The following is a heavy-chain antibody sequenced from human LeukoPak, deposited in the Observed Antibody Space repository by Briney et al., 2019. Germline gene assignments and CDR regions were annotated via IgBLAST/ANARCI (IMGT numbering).Heavy chain of an antibody. J-gene: IGHJ3*02. Sequence: SETLSLTCTVSGGSISSYYWSWIRQPAGKGLEWIGHIYTSGSTNYNPSLKSRVTMSVDTSKNQFSLKLSSVTAADTAVYFCARGWRFYYGSGRSDAFDIWGQGTMVTVS. D-gene: IGHD3-10*01. CDR3: ARGWRFYYGSGRSDAFDI. CDR1: GGSISSYY. V-gene: IGHV4-4*07. CDR2: IYTSGST.